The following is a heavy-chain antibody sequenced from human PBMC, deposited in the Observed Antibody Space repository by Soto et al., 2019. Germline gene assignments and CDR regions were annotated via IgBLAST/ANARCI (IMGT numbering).Heavy chain of an antibody. CDR1: GGSISSGGYY. V-gene: IGHV4-31*03. CDR2: IYYSGST. D-gene: IGHD3-3*01. J-gene: IGHJ5*02. Sequence: PSETLSLTCTVSGGSISSGGYYWSWIRQHPGKGLEWIGYIYYSGSTYYNPSLKSRVTISVDTSKNQFSLKLSSVTAADTAVYYCAREKLGVVIPNNWFDPWGQGTLVTVSS. CDR3: AREKLGVVIPNNWFDP.